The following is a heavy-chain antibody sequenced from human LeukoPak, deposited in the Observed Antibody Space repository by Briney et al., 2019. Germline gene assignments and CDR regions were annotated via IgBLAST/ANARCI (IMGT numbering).Heavy chain of an antibody. CDR2: IDPSDSYT. V-gene: IGHV5-10-1*01. CDR3: ASPPRRDSSGYYDAFDI. D-gene: IGHD3-22*01. Sequence: GESLKISCKGSGYSFTSDWISWVRQMPGKGLEWMGRIDPSDSYTNYSPSFQGHVTISADKSISTAYLQWSSLKASDTAMYYCASPPRRDSSGYYDAFDIWGQGTMVTVSS. CDR1: GYSFTSDW. J-gene: IGHJ3*02.